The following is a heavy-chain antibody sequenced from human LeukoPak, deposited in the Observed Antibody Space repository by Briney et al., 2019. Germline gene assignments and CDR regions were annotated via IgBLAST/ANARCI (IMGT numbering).Heavy chain of an antibody. Sequence: GGSLRLSCAASGFTFSSYAMHWVRQAPGKGLEWVAIISYDGSDNYSADPVKGRFTISRDNSKNTLYLQMNSLRTGDTAVYYCARDQGATLVRGVTPYLDYWGQGTLVSVSS. CDR3: ARDQGATLVRGVTPYLDY. CDR2: ISYDGSDN. J-gene: IGHJ4*02. D-gene: IGHD3-10*01. V-gene: IGHV3-30*04. CDR1: GFTFSSYA.